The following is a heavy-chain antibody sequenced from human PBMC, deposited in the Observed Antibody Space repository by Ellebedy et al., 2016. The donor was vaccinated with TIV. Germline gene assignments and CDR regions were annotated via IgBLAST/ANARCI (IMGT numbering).Heavy chain of an antibody. CDR2: IYSGGST. Sequence: GESLKISXAASGFTVSSNYMSWVRQAPGKGLEWVSVIYSGGSTYYADSVKGRFTISRDNSKNTLYLQMNSLRAEDTAVYYCARDRYHDYGGTPVGYWGQGTLVTVSS. CDR3: ARDRYHDYGGTPVGY. CDR1: GFTVSSNY. D-gene: IGHD4-23*01. V-gene: IGHV3-66*01. J-gene: IGHJ4*02.